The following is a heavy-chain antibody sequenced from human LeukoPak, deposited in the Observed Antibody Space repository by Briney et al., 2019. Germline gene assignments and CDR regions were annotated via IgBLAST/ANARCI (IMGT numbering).Heavy chain of an antibody. CDR2: ISSSSSTI. J-gene: IGHJ6*02. CDR1: GFTFSSYS. CDR3: ARDRVTIFGVIYGMDV. Sequence: GGSLRLSCAASGFTFSSYSTNWVRQAPGKGLEWVSYISSSSSTIYYADSVKGRFTISRDNAKNSLYLQMNSLRAEDTAVYYCARDRVTIFGVIYGMDVWGQGTTVTVSS. V-gene: IGHV3-48*01. D-gene: IGHD3-3*01.